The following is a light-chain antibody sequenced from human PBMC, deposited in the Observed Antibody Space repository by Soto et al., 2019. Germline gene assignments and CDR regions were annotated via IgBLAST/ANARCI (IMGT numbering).Light chain of an antibody. Sequence: DIPMTQSPSTLSASVGDRVTITCRASQSISSWLAWYQQKPGKAPKLLIYDASSLESGVPSRFSGSGSGTEFTLTISSLQPDDFATYYCQQYNSLTLTFGGGTKVEIK. CDR2: DAS. CDR1: QSISSW. J-gene: IGKJ4*01. CDR3: QQYNSLTLT. V-gene: IGKV1-5*01.